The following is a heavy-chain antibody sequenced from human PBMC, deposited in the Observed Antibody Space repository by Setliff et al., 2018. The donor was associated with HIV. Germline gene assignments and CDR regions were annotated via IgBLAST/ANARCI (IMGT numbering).Heavy chain of an antibody. CDR2: TNNDGSIT. Sequence: SGGSLRLSCAASGFTLSDHWMHWVRQVPGKGLVWVSRTNNDGSITNYADLVKGRFTMSRDSAKNTLYLQMNSLRVEDTAVYYCVKWNYPNSWGQGTLVTVSS. J-gene: IGHJ4*02. D-gene: IGHD1-7*01. CDR3: VKWNYPNS. V-gene: IGHV3-74*01. CDR1: GFTLSDHW.